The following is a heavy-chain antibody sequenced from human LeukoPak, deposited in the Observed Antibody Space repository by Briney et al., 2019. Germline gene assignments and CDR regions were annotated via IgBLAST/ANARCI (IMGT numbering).Heavy chain of an antibody. CDR3: ARDCSGGSCLGPFNY. J-gene: IGHJ4*02. CDR2: IGISSNKI. D-gene: IGHD2-15*01. Sequence: GGSLRLSCAASGFTLRSYTMNWVRQAPGKGLEWVSSIGISSNKIYYADSVKGRFIISRDNAKNSVYLQMNSLRAEDTAVYYCARDCSGGSCLGPFNYWGQGTLVTVSS. CDR1: GFTLRSYT. V-gene: IGHV3-21*01.